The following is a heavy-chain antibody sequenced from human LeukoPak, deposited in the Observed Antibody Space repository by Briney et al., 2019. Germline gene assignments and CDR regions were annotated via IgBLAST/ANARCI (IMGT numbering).Heavy chain of an antibody. CDR3: ARESPPAAPTPHWYFDL. Sequence: GASVKVSCKASGYTLTSYDINWVRQATGQGLEWMGGIIPIFGTANYAQKFQGRVTITTDESTSTAYMELSSLRSEDTAVYYCARESPPAAPTPHWYFDLWGRGTLVTVSS. J-gene: IGHJ2*01. V-gene: IGHV1-69*05. CDR1: GYTLTSYD. CDR2: IIPIFGTA. D-gene: IGHD6-13*01.